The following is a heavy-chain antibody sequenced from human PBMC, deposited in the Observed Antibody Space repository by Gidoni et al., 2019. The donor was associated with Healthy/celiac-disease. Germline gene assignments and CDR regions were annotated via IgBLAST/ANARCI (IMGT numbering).Heavy chain of an antibody. V-gene: IGHV3-23*01. CDR2: ISGSGGST. J-gene: IGHJ4*02. D-gene: IGHD2-15*01. CDR1: GFTFSSYA. Sequence: TASGFTFSSYAMSWVRQAPGKGLEWVSAISGSGGSTYYADSVKGRFTISRDNSKNTLYLQMNSLRAEDTAVYYCAKRGVVQPYYFDYWGQGTLVTVSS. CDR3: AKRGVVQPYYFDY.